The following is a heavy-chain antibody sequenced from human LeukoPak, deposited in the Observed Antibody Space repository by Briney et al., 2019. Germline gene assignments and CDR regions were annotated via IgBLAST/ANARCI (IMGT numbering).Heavy chain of an antibody. D-gene: IGHD3-22*01. J-gene: IGHJ4*02. V-gene: IGHV4-34*01. CDR2: INHSGST. Sequence: PSETLSLTCAVYGGSLSGYYWSWIRQTPGKGLEWIGEINHSGSTNHNPSLKSRVTISVDTSKNQFSLKLSSVTAADTAVYYCARHSGDSSGYYPAFDYWGQGTLVTVSS. CDR1: GGSLSGYY. CDR3: ARHSGDSSGYYPAFDY.